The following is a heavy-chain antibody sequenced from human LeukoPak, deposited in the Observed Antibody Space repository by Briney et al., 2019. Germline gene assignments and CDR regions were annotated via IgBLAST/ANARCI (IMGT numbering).Heavy chain of an antibody. CDR2: ISGSGGNT. V-gene: IGHV3-23*01. J-gene: IGHJ4*02. CDR1: GFTFSNYG. Sequence: WGTLRCSGAASGFTFSNYGMSWVRQAPGKGLEWVSTISGSGGNTYYADSVKGRLTIYRDTSKDSMYLQMNSPRAEDTAVYYCAKDMYYDSSGPVFDYWGQGTLVTVSS. D-gene: IGHD3-22*01. CDR3: AKDMYYDSSGPVFDY.